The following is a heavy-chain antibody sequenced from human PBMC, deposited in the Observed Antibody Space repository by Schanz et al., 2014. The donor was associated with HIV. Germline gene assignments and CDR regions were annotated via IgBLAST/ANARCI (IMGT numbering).Heavy chain of an antibody. D-gene: IGHD3-10*01. CDR3: ARDGSVNRGFGY. Sequence: QVQLVESGGGVVQPGRSLRLSCAASGFTFSSYGMHWVRQAPGKGLEWVAVIWYDGSNKYYADSVKGRFTISSDNSKNPLHLQTNSLRAEETAVYYCARDGSVNRGFGYWGQGTLVTVSS. CDR1: GFTFSSYG. J-gene: IGHJ4*02. V-gene: IGHV3-33*01. CDR2: IWYDGSNK.